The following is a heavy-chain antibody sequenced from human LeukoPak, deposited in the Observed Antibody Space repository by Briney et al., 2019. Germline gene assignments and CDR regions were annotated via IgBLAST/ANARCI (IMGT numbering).Heavy chain of an antibody. CDR3: ARHETAEEGGYSYGRGFDP. J-gene: IGHJ5*02. D-gene: IGHD5-18*01. Sequence: PSETLSLTCTVSGGSISSGGYYWGWIRQPPEKGLEWIGIIHYSGSTYYNPSLKSRVTISVDTSKNQFSLRLSSVTAADTAVYYCARHETAEEGGYSYGRGFDPWGQGTLVTVSS. V-gene: IGHV4-39*07. CDR2: IHYSGST. CDR1: GGSISSGGYY.